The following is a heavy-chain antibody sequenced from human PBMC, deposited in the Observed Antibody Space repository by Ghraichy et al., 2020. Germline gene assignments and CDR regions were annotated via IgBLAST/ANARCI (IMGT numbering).Heavy chain of an antibody. D-gene: IGHD3-9*01. Sequence: SETLSLTCTVSGGSISSYYWSWIRQPPGKGLEWIGYIYYSGSTNYNPSLKSRVTISVDTSKNQFSLKLSSVTAADTAVYYCASSRDDILTGGGDYWGQGTLV. J-gene: IGHJ4*02. V-gene: IGHV4-59*01. CDR2: IYYSGST. CDR1: GGSISSYY. CDR3: ASSRDDILTGGGDY.